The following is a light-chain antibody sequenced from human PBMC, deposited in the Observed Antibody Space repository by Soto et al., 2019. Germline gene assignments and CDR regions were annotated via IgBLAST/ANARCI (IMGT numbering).Light chain of an antibody. CDR2: GAS. V-gene: IGKV3-20*01. CDR1: QSVSNNY. J-gene: IGKJ1*01. Sequence: EIVLTQSPGTLSLSPGERATLSCRAIQSVSNNYLAWYQQKPGQAPRLLIYGASTRATGIPDRFGGSGSGTDFTLTITRLEPEDFAVYYCQQFGSSLPWTFGQGTKVDIK. CDR3: QQFGSSLPWT.